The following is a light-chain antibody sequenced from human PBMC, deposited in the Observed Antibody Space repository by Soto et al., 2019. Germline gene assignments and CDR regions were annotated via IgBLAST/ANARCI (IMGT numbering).Light chain of an antibody. CDR3: FSYAGDSTWV. V-gene: IGLV2-23*02. CDR1: RSDVGSYNS. J-gene: IGLJ3*02. Sequence: QSALTQPASVSGSPGVSITISCTGTRSDVGSYNSIAWYQQHPGKAPRVMIFEVTKRPSGISNRFSGSKSGSTASLTISGLQAEDEADYFCFSYAGDSTWVFGGGTKVTVL. CDR2: EVT.